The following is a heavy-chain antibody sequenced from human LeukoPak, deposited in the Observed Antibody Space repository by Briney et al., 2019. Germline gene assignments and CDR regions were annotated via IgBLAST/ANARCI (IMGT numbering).Heavy chain of an antibody. D-gene: IGHD3-22*01. CDR2: IYYGGST. CDR3: ARHMGDYYDSSGYYDY. CDR1: GWSSSGYY. J-gene: IGHJ4*02. Sequence: PSETLSLTCAAYGWSSSGYYWGWIRQPPGKGLEWIGSIYYGGSTYYNPSLKSRVTISVDTSKNQFSLKLSSVTAADTAVYYCARHMGDYYDSSGYYDYWGQGTLVTVSS. V-gene: IGHV4-39*01.